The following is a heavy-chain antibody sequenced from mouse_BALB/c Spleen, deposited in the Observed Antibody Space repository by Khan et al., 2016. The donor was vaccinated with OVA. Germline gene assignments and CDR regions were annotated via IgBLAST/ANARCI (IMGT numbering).Heavy chain of an antibody. J-gene: IGHJ3*01. CDR3: TRLGLNIWFAY. CDR2: IDPFNGNT. CDR1: GYSFTTYY. D-gene: IGHD1-3*01. Sequence: VQLQQSGPELMKPGASVNISCKASGYSFTTYYMHWVKQSHGKSLEWIGYIDPFNGNTNYNQKFKGKATLTVDKSSTTAYMHLTSLTSEDSAVFYWTRLGLNIWFAYWGQGTLVTVSA. V-gene: IGHV1S135*01.